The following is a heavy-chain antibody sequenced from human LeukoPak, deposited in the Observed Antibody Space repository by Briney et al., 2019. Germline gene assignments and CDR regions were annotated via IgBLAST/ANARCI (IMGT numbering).Heavy chain of an antibody. CDR3: ARYGGGPRHTRYQLLYRWFDP. D-gene: IGHD2-2*02. V-gene: IGHV4-34*01. J-gene: IGHJ5*02. CDR2: INHSGST. CDR1: GGSFSGYY. Sequence: SETLSLTCAVYGGSFSGYYWSWIRQPPGKGLEWIGEINHSGSTNYNPSLRSRVTISADTSKNQFSLKLSSVTAADTAVYYCARYGGGPRHTRYQLLYRWFDPWGQGTLVTVSS.